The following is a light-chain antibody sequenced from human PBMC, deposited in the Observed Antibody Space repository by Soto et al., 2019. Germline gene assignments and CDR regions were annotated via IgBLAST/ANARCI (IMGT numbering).Light chain of an antibody. CDR1: QGIFNY. Sequence: DIQMTQSPSSLSASIGDRVTITCRASQGIFNYLAWYQKKPGKVPKLLIYAASTLQSGVPSRFSGSGSGTDFTLTISSLLPEDVATYYCQKYNSDPRTFGQGTQVEIK. V-gene: IGKV1-27*01. CDR3: QKYNSDPRT. J-gene: IGKJ1*01. CDR2: AAS.